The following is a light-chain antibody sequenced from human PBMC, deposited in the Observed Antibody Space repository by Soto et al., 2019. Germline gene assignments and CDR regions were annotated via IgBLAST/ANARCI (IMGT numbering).Light chain of an antibody. CDR3: QQSYDTTPYT. Sequence: DIPMTQSPSSLSASVGDRVTITCRASQRVSFYLNWYQQKPGKAPKLLIYAATSLQSGVPSRFSGSGSATEFTLTSSGLQPEDFATYYCQQSYDTTPYTFGQGTKLEVK. V-gene: IGKV1-39*01. CDR2: AAT. J-gene: IGKJ2*01. CDR1: QRVSFY.